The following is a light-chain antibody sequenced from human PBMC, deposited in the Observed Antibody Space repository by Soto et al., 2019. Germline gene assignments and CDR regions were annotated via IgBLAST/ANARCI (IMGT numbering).Light chain of an antibody. CDR3: CSCAGSRDV. CDR1: SSDVGGYNY. V-gene: IGLV2-11*01. J-gene: IGLJ1*01. Sequence: QSVLTQLRSVSGSPGQSVTISCTGTSSDVGGYNYVSWYQEHPGKAPKLIIYDVSKRPPGVTARFSGSKSGNTASLTISGLQAEDEDYYFCCSCAGSRDVFGTGTKVTVL. CDR2: DVS.